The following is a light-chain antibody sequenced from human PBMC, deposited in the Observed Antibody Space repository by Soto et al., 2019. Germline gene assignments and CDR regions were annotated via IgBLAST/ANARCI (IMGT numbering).Light chain of an antibody. Sequence: QSVLTQPASVSGSPGQSITISCTGTSSDVGGYTHVSWYKHHPGKAPKLWIDEGGYRPSGVSDRFSGSKSANTASRTISGLQAEDEADYYCSSYTSGSLRVFGTGTKVTVL. J-gene: IGLJ1*01. V-gene: IGLV2-14*01. CDR3: SSYTSGSLRV. CDR2: EGG. CDR1: SSDVGGYTH.